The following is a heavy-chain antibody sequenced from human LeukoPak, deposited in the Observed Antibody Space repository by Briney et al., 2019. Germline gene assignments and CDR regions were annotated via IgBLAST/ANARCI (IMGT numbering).Heavy chain of an antibody. Sequence: ASVKVSCKASGYTFTSYSSSWVRQPPGQGLEWMGWISAYNGNTIYAQKVKGRVTMTTDTSTSTAYMELRSLKSDDTAVYYCARASYCSDGSCYSDYWGQGTLVTVSS. CDR1: GYTFTSYS. D-gene: IGHD2-15*01. CDR2: ISAYNGNT. V-gene: IGHV1-18*01. CDR3: ARASYCSDGSCYSDY. J-gene: IGHJ4*02.